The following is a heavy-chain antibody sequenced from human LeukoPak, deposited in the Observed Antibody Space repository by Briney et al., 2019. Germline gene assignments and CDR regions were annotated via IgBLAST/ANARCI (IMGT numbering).Heavy chain of an antibody. CDR1: GFTFSSYG. CDR2: IRYDGSNK. V-gene: IGHV3-30*02. J-gene: IGHJ5*02. CDR3: GYGDYRAPNWFDP. D-gene: IGHD4-17*01. Sequence: GGSLRLSCAASGFTFSSYGMHWVCQAPGKGLEWEAFIRYDGSNKYYADSVKGRFTISRDNSKNTLYLQMNSLRAEDTAVYYCGYGDYRAPNWFDPWGQGTLVTVSS.